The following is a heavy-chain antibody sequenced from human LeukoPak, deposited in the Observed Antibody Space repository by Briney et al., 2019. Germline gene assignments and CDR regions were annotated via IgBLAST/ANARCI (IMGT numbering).Heavy chain of an antibody. J-gene: IGHJ4*02. Sequence: GGCLTLSCAASGFTFSSYSMNWVRQAPGKGLEWVSSISSSSSYIYYADSVKGRFTISRDNAKNSLFLQMNSLRAEDTAVYYCASVGNVGTDYWGQGTLVTVSS. CDR2: ISSSSSYI. D-gene: IGHD1-1*01. V-gene: IGHV3-21*01. CDR3: ASVGNVGTDY. CDR1: GFTFSSYS.